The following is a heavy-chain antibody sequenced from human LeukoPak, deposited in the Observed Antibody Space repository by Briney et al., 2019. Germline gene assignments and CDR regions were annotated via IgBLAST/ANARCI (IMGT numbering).Heavy chain of an antibody. V-gene: IGHV3-48*02. J-gene: IGHJ6*02. D-gene: IGHD1-1*01. CDR1: GFTFSSYN. Sequence: SGGSLRLSCEASGFTFSSYNMNWVRQAPGKGLEWVSYISSSSSTIYYADSVKGRFTISRDNAKNSLYLQMNSLRDEDTAVYYCARDWGAGTYYYYGMDVWGQGTTVTVSS. CDR2: ISSSSSTI. CDR3: ARDWGAGTYYYYGMDV.